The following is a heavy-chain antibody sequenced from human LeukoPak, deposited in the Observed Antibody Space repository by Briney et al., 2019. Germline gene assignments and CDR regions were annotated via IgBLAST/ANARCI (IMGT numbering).Heavy chain of an antibody. CDR3: AREGSYFGSGSPPLEY. Sequence: SETLSLTCAVYGGSFSDYYWTWIRQSPGKGLEWIGEINHSGSTTYNPSLKSRVTISVDAPKNQFSLKMSSVTAADTAVYYCAREGSYFGSGSPPLEYWSRGTQVTVSS. D-gene: IGHD3-10*01. CDR1: GGSFSDYY. J-gene: IGHJ4*02. V-gene: IGHV4-34*01. CDR2: INHSGST.